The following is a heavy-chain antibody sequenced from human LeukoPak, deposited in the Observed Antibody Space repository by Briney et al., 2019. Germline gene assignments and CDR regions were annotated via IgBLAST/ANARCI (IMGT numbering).Heavy chain of an antibody. Sequence: ASVKVSCKASGYTFTSYGISWVRQAPGQGLEWMGWINPNSGGTNYAQKLQGWVTMTRDTSISTAYMELSRLRSDDTAVYYSARGVITADAFDIWGQGTMVTVSS. CDR2: INPNSGGT. CDR1: GYTFTSYG. J-gene: IGHJ3*02. V-gene: IGHV1-2*04. CDR3: ARGVITADAFDI. D-gene: IGHD1-20*01.